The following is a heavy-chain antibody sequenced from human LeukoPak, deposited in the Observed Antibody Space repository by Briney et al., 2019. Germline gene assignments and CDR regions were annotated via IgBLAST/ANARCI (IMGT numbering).Heavy chain of an antibody. Sequence: GGSLRLSCAASGFTFSSHWMSWVRQAPGKGLEWVANIWQEGSEKYYVDSVKGRFTVSRDNAKNSLYLQMNSLRVEDTAVYYCAGDQNLVSLGLDYFDYWGQGTLVTVSS. J-gene: IGHJ4*02. D-gene: IGHD3-16*01. CDR1: GFTFSSHW. V-gene: IGHV3-7*01. CDR3: AGDQNLVSLGLDYFDY. CDR2: IWQEGSEK.